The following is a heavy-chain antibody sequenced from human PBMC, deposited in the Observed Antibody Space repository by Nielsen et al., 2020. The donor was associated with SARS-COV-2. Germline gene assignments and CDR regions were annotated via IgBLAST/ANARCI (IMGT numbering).Heavy chain of an antibody. V-gene: IGHV4-30-2*01. D-gene: IGHD3-16*01. CDR1: GGSISSGGYS. CDR3: AREGRITFGGADDAFDI. CDR2: IYHSGRT. J-gene: IGHJ3*02. Sequence: SETLSLTRAVSGGSISSGGYSWSWIRQPPGKGLEWIGYIYHSGRTYYNPSLKSRVTISVDRSKNQFSLKLSSVTAADTAVYYCAREGRITFGGADDAFDIWGQGTMVTVSS.